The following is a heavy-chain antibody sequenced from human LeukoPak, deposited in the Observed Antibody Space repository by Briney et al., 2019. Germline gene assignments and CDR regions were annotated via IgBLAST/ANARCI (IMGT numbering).Heavy chain of an antibody. CDR3: AKDPRVATIEIFDY. J-gene: IGHJ4*02. CDR1: GFTFSSYA. V-gene: IGHV3-23*01. Sequence: GGSLRLSCAASGFTFSSYAMSWVRQAPGKGLEWVSAISGGGGVTYYADSVKGRFTISRDNSKNTLYLQMNSLRAEDTAVYYCAKDPRVATIEIFDYWGQGTLVTVSS. CDR2: ISGGGGVT. D-gene: IGHD5-12*01.